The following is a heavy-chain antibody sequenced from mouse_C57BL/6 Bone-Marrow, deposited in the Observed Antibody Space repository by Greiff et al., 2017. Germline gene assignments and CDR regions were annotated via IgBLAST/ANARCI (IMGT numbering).Heavy chain of an antibody. CDR1: GFTFSSYA. CDR3: TRESRLRYPFAY. D-gene: IGHD1-1*01. J-gene: IGHJ3*01. Sequence: EVNLVESGEGLVKPGGSLKLSCAASGFTFSSYAMSWVRQTPEKRLEWVAYISSGGDYIYYADTVKGRFTISRDNARNTLYLQMSSLKSYDTAVYYFTRESRLRYPFAYGGQGTLVTVSA. CDR2: ISSGGDYI. V-gene: IGHV5-9-1*02.